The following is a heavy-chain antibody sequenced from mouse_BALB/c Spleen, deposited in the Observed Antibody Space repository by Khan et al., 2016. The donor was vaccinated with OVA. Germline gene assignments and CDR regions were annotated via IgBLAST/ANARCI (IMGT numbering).Heavy chain of an antibody. CDR2: ITYTGST. CDR1: GYSITSGYA. V-gene: IGHV3-2*02. Sequence: EVQLQESGPGLVKPSQSLSLTCTVTGYSITSGYAWNWKQQFPGNKLEWTGFITYTGSTSYNPSLKSRTSITPDTSKTRFFLQLNTVTTEDTATFYCARKKYYGYAMDYWGQGTSVTVSS. D-gene: IGHD1-1*01. J-gene: IGHJ4*01. CDR3: ARKKYYGYAMDY.